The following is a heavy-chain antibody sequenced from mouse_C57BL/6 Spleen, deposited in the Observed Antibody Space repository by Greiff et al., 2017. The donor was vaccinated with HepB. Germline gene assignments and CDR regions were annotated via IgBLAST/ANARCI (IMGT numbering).Heavy chain of an antibody. V-gene: IGHV1-69*01. Sequence: VQLQQSGAELVMPGASVKLSCKASGYTFTSYWMHWVKQRPGQGLEWIGEIDPSDSYTNYNQKFKGKSTLTVDKSSSTAYMQLSSLTSEDSAVYYCAWGLRGAMDYWGQGTSVTVSS. J-gene: IGHJ4*01. CDR1: GYTFTSYW. CDR3: AWGLRGAMDY. D-gene: IGHD2-2*01. CDR2: IDPSDSYT.